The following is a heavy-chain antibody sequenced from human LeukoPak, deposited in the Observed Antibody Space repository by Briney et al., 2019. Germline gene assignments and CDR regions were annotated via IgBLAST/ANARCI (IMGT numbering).Heavy chain of an antibody. J-gene: IGHJ6*02. V-gene: IGHV4-59*01. CDR1: GGSISSYY. CDR3: ARTPGWNYYYGMDV. D-gene: IGHD6-19*01. CDR2: IYYSGST. Sequence: SETLSLTCTVSGGSISSYYWSWIRQPPGKGLEWVGYIYYSGSTNYNPSLKSRVTISVDTSKNQFSLKLSSVTAADTAVYYCARTPGWNYYYGMDVWGQGTTVTVSS.